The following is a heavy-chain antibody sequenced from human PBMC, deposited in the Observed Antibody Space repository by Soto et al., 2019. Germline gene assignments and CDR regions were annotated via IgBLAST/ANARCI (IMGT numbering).Heavy chain of an antibody. J-gene: IGHJ6*02. CDR1: GFTFSSYA. V-gene: IGHV3-23*01. CDR2: LSGSGVST. Sequence: EVQLLESGGGLVQPGGSLRLSCAASGFTFSSYAMTWVRQAPGKGLEWVSALSGSGVSTYYADSVKGRFTISRDNSKNTLYLHMNSRRAEDAAVYYCAKGGGSKDYYDTSGYYLYCYYAMVVWGQGTTVTVAS. CDR3: AKGGGSKDYYDTSGYYLYCYYAMVV. D-gene: IGHD3-22*01.